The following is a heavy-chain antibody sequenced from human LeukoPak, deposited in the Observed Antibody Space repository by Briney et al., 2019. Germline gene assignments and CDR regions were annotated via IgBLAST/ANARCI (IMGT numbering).Heavy chain of an antibody. D-gene: IGHD3-22*01. V-gene: IGHV1-3*01. Sequence: ASVKVSCKASGYTFTSYAMHWVRQAPGQRLEWMGWINAGNGNTKYSQKFQGRVTITRDTSASTAYMELSSLRSEDTAVYYCARVWYYYDISGYYPTPVDYWGQGTLVTVSS. J-gene: IGHJ4*02. CDR1: GYTFTSYA. CDR2: INAGNGNT. CDR3: ARVWYYYDISGYYPTPVDY.